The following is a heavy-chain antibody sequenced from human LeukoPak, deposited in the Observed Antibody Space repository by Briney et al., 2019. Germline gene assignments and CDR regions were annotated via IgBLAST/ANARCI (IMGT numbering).Heavy chain of an antibody. CDR2: VNGDGSYT. V-gene: IGHV3-74*03. Sequence: PGGSLRLSCAASGFTFSSYWMYWVRQAPGKGLVWVSRVNGDGSYTMYADSVKGRFTISRDNAKNTLFLQMNSLRVEDTAVYYCARDTAPDGTVWFDAWGQGTLVTVSS. J-gene: IGHJ5*02. CDR3: ARDTAPDGTVWFDA. CDR1: GFTFSSYW. D-gene: IGHD6-13*01.